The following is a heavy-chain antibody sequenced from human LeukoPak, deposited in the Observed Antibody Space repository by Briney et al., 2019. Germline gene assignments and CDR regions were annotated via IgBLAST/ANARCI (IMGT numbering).Heavy chain of an antibody. CDR2: ISSRSSYI. CDR1: GFTFSRYN. J-gene: IGHJ1*01. D-gene: IGHD3-22*01. CDR3: ARGSDYYDSSGYYIPNFQH. Sequence: GGSLRLSCAGSGFTFSRYNMNWFRQAPGKGLERVSSISSRSSYIFYADSVKGRFTISRDNSKNTLYLQMNSLRAEDTAVYYCARGSDYYDSSGYYIPNFQHWGQGTLVTVSS. V-gene: IGHV3-21*01.